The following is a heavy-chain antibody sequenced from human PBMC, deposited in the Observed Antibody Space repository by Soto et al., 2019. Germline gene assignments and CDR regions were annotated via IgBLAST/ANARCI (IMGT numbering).Heavy chain of an antibody. V-gene: IGHV4-38-2*02. CDR2: IYHSGST. CDR3: ARDHELDTRVWFDP. CDR1: GYSISSGYY. J-gene: IGHJ5*02. D-gene: IGHD5-18*01. Sequence: PSETLSLTCGVSGYSISSGYYWGWIRQPPGKGLEWIGSIYHSGSTYYNPSLKSRVTISVDPSKNHFSLKLTSVTAADTAVYYCARDHELDTRVWFDPWGQGTLVTVSS.